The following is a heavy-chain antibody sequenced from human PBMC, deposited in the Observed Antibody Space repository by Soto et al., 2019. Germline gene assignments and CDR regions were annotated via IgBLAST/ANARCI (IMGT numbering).Heavy chain of an antibody. J-gene: IGHJ4*02. V-gene: IGHV1-69*06. Sequence: QVQLVQSGAEVKKPGSSVKVSCKASGGTFSSYAISWVRQAPGQGLEWMGGIIPIFGTANYAQKFQGIVTITADKSTSTAYMELSSLRSEDTAVYYCARAEPRVVTATPHFDYGGQGTLVTVSS. D-gene: IGHD2-21*02. CDR2: IIPIFGTA. CDR1: GGTFSSYA. CDR3: ARAEPRVVTATPHFDY.